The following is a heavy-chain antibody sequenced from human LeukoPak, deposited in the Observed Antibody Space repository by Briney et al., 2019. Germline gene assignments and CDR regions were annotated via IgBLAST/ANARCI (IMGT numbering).Heavy chain of an antibody. Sequence: GASVKVSCKASGYTFTSYYMHWVRQAPGQGLEWMGIINPSGGSTSYAQKFQGRVTMTRDTSTSTVYMELSSLRSEDTAVYYCARETGFTSRIAAAGTFDYWGQGTLVTVSS. CDR1: GYTFTSYY. CDR3: ARETGFTSRIAAAGTFDY. J-gene: IGHJ4*02. D-gene: IGHD6-13*01. V-gene: IGHV1-46*01. CDR2: INPSGGST.